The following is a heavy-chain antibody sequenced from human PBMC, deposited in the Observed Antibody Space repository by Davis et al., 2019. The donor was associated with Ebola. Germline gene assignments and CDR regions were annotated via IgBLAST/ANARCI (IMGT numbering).Heavy chain of an antibody. V-gene: IGHV4-59*12. J-gene: IGHJ5*02. CDR1: GGSISSYY. D-gene: IGHD2-8*01. Sequence: SETLSLTCTVSGGSISSYYWSWIRQPPGKELQWIGYICYRRSSNYSPSLKSRVSISLDTSRNQFSLKLTSVTAADTAMYYCARDRLIGPRVDTWGQGTLVAVSS. CDR3: ARDRLIGPRVDT. CDR2: ICYRRSS.